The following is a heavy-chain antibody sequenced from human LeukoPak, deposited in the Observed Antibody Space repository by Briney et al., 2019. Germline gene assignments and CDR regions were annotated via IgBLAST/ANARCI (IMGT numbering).Heavy chain of an antibody. V-gene: IGHV3-21*01. D-gene: IGHD2-2*01. CDR3: ARDDAAPARASGMDV. J-gene: IGHJ6*04. CDR2: INEGSTYT. Sequence: PGGSLRLSCAASGFSFSSYSMNWVRQAPGKGLEWVSYINEGSTYTYYAKSVKGRFTISRDNAKNSLYLQMNSLRGEDTAVYYCARDDAAPARASGMDVWGKGTTVTVSS. CDR1: GFSFSSYS.